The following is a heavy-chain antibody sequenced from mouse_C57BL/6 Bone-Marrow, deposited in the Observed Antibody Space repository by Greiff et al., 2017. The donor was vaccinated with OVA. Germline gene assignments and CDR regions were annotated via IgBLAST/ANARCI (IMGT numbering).Heavy chain of an antibody. J-gene: IGHJ2*01. CDR2: IDPSDSST. Sequence: QVQLQQPGAELVMPGASVKLSCKASGYTFTSYWMHWVKQRPGQGLEWIGEIDPSDSSTNYNQKFKGKSTLTVDKSSSTASMQLSSLTSEDSAVYYCARRGQKGLDDWGQGTTLTVSS. CDR3: ARRGQKGLDD. CDR1: GYTFTSYW. V-gene: IGHV1-69*01.